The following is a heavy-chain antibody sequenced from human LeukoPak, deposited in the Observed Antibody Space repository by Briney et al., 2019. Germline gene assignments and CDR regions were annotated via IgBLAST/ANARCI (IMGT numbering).Heavy chain of an antibody. Sequence: AGGSLRLSCAASGFTFSSYSMHWVRQAPGQGLEWVSYISSSSSTIYYADSVKGRFTISRDNAKSSLYLQMISLRDEDTAVYYCARGGEGATHYWGQGTLVTVSS. CDR3: ARGGEGATHY. D-gene: IGHD2-15*01. J-gene: IGHJ4*02. CDR1: GFTFSSYS. CDR2: ISSSSSTI. V-gene: IGHV3-48*02.